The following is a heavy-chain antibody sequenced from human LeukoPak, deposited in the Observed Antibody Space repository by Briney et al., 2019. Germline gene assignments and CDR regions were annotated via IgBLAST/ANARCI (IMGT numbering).Heavy chain of an antibody. D-gene: IGHD3-22*01. Sequence: ASVKVSCKASGYTFTSYGISWVRQAPGQGLEWMGWISAYNGNTNYAQKLQGRVTMTTDTSTSTAYMELRSLRSDDTAVYYCAREPQPYYYDSSGYFNAPDYWDQGTLVTVSS. V-gene: IGHV1-18*01. CDR3: AREPQPYYYDSSGYFNAPDY. CDR2: ISAYNGNT. CDR1: GYTFTSYG. J-gene: IGHJ4*02.